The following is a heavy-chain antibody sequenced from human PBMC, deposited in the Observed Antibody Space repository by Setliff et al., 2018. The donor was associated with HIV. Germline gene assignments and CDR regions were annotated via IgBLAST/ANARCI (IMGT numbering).Heavy chain of an antibody. V-gene: IGHV1-18*01. CDR1: GYTFTNFG. J-gene: IGHJ5*02. CDR2: VNTNNDKT. D-gene: IGHD6-19*01. Sequence: GASVKVSCKASGYTFTNFGITWVRQVPGQGLEWMGWVNTNNDKTNYAQKFQGRVTMTTDRSTKTAYLDLGSLRPDDTAVYYCARDLYTSGWPNWFEPWGPGTLVTVSS. CDR3: ARDLYTSGWPNWFEP.